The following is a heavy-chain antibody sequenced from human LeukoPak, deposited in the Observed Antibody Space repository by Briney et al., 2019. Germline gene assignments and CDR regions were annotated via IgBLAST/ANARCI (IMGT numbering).Heavy chain of an antibody. D-gene: IGHD5-12*01. CDR2: IYYRGST. J-gene: IGHJ5*02. CDR3: ARWGDSANDLGWFDP. CDR1: GGSISSSSYY. Sequence: SETLSLTCTVSGGSISSSSYYWGWIRQPPGKGLEWIGSIYYRGSTYYNPSLKSRVTISVDTSKNQFSLKLSSVTAADTAVYYCARWGDSANDLGWFDPWGQGTLVTVSS. V-gene: IGHV4-39*07.